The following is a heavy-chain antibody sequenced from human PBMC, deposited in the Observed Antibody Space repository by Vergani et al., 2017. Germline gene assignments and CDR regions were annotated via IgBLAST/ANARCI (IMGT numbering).Heavy chain of an antibody. J-gene: IGHJ4*02. Sequence: QLQLQESGSGLVKPSQTLSLTCAVSGGSISSGGYSWSWIRQPPGKGLEWIGYIYHSGSTYYNPSLKSRVTISVDRSKNQFSLKLSSVTAADTAVYYCAREVDCGDDFYFDYWGQGTLVTVSS. CDR3: AREVDCGDDFYFDY. CDR2: IYHSGST. D-gene: IGHD4-17*01. CDR1: GGSISSGGYS. V-gene: IGHV4-30-2*01.